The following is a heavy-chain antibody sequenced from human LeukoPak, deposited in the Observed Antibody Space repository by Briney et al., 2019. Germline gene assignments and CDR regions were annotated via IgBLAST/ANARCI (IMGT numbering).Heavy chain of an antibody. CDR2: ISSSSSYI. J-gene: IGHJ6*02. CDR3: ARFPTDTAMPYPLGGMDV. D-gene: IGHD5-18*01. V-gene: IGHV3-21*01. CDR1: GFTFSSYS. Sequence: PGGSLRLSCAASGFTFSSYSMNWVRQAPGKGLEWVSSISSSSSYIYYADSVKGRFTISRDNAKNSLYLQMNSLRAEDTAVYYCARFPTDTAMPYPLGGMDVWGQGTTVTVSS.